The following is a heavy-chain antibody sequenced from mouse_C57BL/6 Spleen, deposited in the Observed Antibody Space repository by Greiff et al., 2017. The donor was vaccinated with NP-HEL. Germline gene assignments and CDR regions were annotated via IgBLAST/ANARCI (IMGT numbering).Heavy chain of an antibody. D-gene: IGHD1-1*01. CDR3: ARYNYGSSLAWFAY. CDR1: GYTFTSYW. V-gene: IGHV1-50*01. J-gene: IGHJ3*01. Sequence: QVQLQQPGAELVKPGASVKLSCKASGYTFTSYWMQWVKQRPGQGLEWIGEIDPSDSYTNYNQKFKGKATLTVDTSSSTAYMQLSSLTSEDSAVYYCARYNYGSSLAWFAYWGQGTLVTVSA. CDR2: IDPSDSYT.